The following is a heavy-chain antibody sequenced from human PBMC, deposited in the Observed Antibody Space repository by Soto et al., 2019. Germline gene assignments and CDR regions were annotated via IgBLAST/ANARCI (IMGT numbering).Heavy chain of an antibody. CDR2: IYYSGST. V-gene: IGHV4-59*08. CDR3: ARATVTTKAEYLQH. CDR1: GGSISSYY. D-gene: IGHD4-17*01. J-gene: IGHJ1*01. Sequence: PSETLSLTCTVSGGSISSYYWSWIRQPPGKGLEWIGYIYYSGSTNYNPSLKSRVTISVDTSKNQFSLKLSSVTAADTAVYYCARATVTTKAEYLQHWGQGTLVTVSS.